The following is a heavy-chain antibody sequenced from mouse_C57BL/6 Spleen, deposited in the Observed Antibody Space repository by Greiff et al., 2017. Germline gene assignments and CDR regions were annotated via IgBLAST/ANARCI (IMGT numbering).Heavy chain of an antibody. V-gene: IGHV5-6*01. CDR2: ISSGGSYT. CDR1: GFTFSSYG. CDR3: ARGAYGSSHFDY. D-gene: IGHD1-1*01. Sequence: EVMLVESGGDLVKPGGSLKLSCAASGFTFSSYGMSWVRQTPDKRLEWVATISSGGSYTYYPDSVKGRFTISRDNAKNTLYLQMSSLKSEDTAMYYCARGAYGSSHFDYWGQGTTLTVSA. J-gene: IGHJ2*01.